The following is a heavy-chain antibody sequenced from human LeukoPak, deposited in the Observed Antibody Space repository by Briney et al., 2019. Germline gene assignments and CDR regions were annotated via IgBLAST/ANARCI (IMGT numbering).Heavy chain of an antibody. V-gene: IGHV1-69*13. CDR1: GGTFSSYA. J-gene: IGHJ4*02. CDR3: ARHVEMAPNREFDD. Sequence: SVKVSCKASGGTFSSYAISWVRQAPGQGLEWMGGITPIFGTANYAQKFQGRVTITADESTSTAYMELSSLRSEDTAVYYCARHVEMAPNREFDDWGQGTLVTVSS. D-gene: IGHD5-24*01. CDR2: ITPIFGTA.